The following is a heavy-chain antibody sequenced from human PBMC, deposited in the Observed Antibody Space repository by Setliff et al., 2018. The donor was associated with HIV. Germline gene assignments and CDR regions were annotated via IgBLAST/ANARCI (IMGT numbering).Heavy chain of an antibody. CDR1: GGSFIGSSFQ. Sequence: PSETLSLTCTVSGGSFIGSSFQSTWIRQTPGKGLEWIADIAYSGTTMYTTYNPSLESRVIISEDTSRDQFFLKLTSATADDTGIYYCARGPPFAYWGQGLLVTVSS. CDR2: IAYSGTTMY. J-gene: IGHJ4*02. CDR3: ARGPPFAY. V-gene: IGHV4-39*07.